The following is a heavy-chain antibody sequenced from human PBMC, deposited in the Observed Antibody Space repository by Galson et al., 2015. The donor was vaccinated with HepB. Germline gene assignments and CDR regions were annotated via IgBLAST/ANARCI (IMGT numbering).Heavy chain of an antibody. V-gene: IGHV3-23*01. D-gene: IGHD3-3*01. CDR1: GFTFSSNA. Sequence: SLRLSCAASGFTFSSNAMTWVRLAPGKGLEWVSAISGSGGSTYYADSVKGRFSISRDNSGNTLSLQMNSLRAEDTALYYCAKAFNYDFWSAYLDYWGQGTLVTVSS. CDR3: AKAFNYDFWSAYLDY. J-gene: IGHJ4*02. CDR2: ISGSGGST.